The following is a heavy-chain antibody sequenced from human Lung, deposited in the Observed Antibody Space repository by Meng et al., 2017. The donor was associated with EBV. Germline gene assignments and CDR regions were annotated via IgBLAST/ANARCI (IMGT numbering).Heavy chain of an antibody. D-gene: IGHD6-6*01. J-gene: IGHJ5*02. Sequence: VQLQESGPGLLKPSQPLSLTCTVSGGSISSGGYYWSWIRQHPGKGLEWIGYIYYSGSTYYNPSLKSIVTISVDTSKNQFSLKLSSVTAADTAVYYCARVVAGRYNWFDPWGQGTLVTVSS. CDR2: IYYSGST. CDR3: ARVVAGRYNWFDP. CDR1: GGSISSGGYY. V-gene: IGHV4-31*01.